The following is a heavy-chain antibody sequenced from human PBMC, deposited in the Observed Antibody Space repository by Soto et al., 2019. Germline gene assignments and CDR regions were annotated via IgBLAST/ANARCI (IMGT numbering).Heavy chain of an antibody. CDR3: ARRYSSSFDF. Sequence: SETKSIXCTVCGGFISSYYWSWIRQPPGKGLEWIGYIYYSGSTNYNPSLKSRVTISVDTSKNQFSLKLSSVTAADTAVYYCARRYSSSFDFWGQGTLVTVS. D-gene: IGHD6-13*01. V-gene: IGHV4-59*08. CDR2: IYYSGST. CDR1: GGFISSYY. J-gene: IGHJ4*02.